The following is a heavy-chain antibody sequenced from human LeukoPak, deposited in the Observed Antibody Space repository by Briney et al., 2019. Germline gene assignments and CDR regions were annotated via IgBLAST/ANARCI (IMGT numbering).Heavy chain of an antibody. CDR2: ISYDGINK. CDR3: AKEITRPNRAVAGLNY. J-gene: IGHJ4*02. V-gene: IGHV3-30-3*01. CDR1: GFTFSSYA. D-gene: IGHD6-19*01. Sequence: GRALRLSRAASGFTFSSYAMQWGRHAPGKGLEWGAIISYDGINKYYADSVKGRFTISRDNSKNTLYLQMNSLRAEDTAMYYCAKEITRPNRAVAGLNYWGRGTLVTVSS.